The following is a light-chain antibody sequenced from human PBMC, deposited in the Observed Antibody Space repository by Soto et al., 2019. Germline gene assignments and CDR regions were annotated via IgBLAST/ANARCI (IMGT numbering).Light chain of an antibody. CDR1: QSVSSSF. V-gene: IGKV3D-20*02. Sequence: EIVLTQSPGTLSLSPGERATLSCTAIQSVSSSFLAWYQQTPGQTPRLLIYAASSRATGIPDRFSGSGSGTDFSLTISSLEPEDFAVYYCQQRSNWPPITFGLGTRLEI. J-gene: IGKJ5*01. CDR2: AAS. CDR3: QQRSNWPPIT.